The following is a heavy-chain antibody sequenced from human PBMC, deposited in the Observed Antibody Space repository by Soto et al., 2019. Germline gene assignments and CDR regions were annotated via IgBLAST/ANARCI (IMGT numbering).Heavy chain of an antibody. V-gene: IGHV1-18*01. CDR2: ISTHNGNT. D-gene: IGHD3-22*01. CDR3: ARGPTDYYDNSANYFLDY. J-gene: IGHJ4*02. Sequence: QVQLVQSGAEVKKPGASEKVSCKASGYTFITYGVSWVRQAPGQGLDWLGWISTHNGNTRYAERLQGRVTMTTDTTTNTAYMELRNLRSDDTAVYYCARGPTDYYDNSANYFLDYWGQGTLVTVSS. CDR1: GYTFITYG.